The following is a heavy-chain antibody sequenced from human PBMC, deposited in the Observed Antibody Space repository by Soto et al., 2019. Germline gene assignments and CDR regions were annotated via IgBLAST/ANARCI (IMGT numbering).Heavy chain of an antibody. Sequence: ASVKVSCKASGYTFTSYYMHWVRQAPGQGLEWMGIINPSGGSTSYAQKFQGRVTMTRDTSTSTVYMELSSLRSEDTAVYYCAREGCSGGSCDAFDIWGQGTMLTVSS. CDR1: GYTFTSYY. CDR3: AREGCSGGSCDAFDI. V-gene: IGHV1-46*03. D-gene: IGHD2-15*01. CDR2: INPSGGST. J-gene: IGHJ3*02.